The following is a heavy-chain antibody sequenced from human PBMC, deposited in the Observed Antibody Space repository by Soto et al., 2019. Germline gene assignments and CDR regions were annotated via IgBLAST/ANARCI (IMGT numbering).Heavy chain of an antibody. D-gene: IGHD3-22*01. V-gene: IGHV1-2*02. CDR1: GYTFTGYY. J-gene: IGHJ2*01. CDR3: ARGVIGGSGYYYAHWYFDL. Sequence: ASVKVSCKASGYTFTGYYMHWVRQAPGQGLEWMGWINPNSGGTNYAQKFQGRVTMTRDTSISTAYMELSRLRSDDTAVYYCARGVIGGSGYYYAHWYFDLWGRGTLVTVSS. CDR2: INPNSGGT.